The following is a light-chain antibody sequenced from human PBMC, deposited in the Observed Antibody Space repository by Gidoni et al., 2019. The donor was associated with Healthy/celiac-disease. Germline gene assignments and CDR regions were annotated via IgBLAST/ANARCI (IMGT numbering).Light chain of an antibody. J-gene: IGKJ3*01. CDR3: QQYENLPFT. Sequence: DIQMTQSPSSLSASVGDRVTITCQASQDISNYLNWYQQKPGKAPKLLIYDASNLETGVPSRFSGSGSGTDFTFTISSLQPEDIATYYCQQYENLPFTFXPXTKVDIK. V-gene: IGKV1-33*01. CDR2: DAS. CDR1: QDISNY.